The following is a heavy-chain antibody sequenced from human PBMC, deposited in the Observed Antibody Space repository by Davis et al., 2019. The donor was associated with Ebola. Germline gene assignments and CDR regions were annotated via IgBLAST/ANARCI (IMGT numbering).Heavy chain of an antibody. Sequence: PGGSLRLSCAAPGFTFGTSGMHWVRQAPGKGLEWVAVISYDGNDEYYADSVKGRFTISRDNSKNTLFLQMNSLRVEDTAVYYCAKSYCSGGTCYVVYYYYGVDVWGQGTTVTVSS. CDR1: GFTFGTSG. V-gene: IGHV3-30*18. CDR3: AKSYCSGGTCYVVYYYYGVDV. CDR2: ISYDGNDE. D-gene: IGHD2-15*01. J-gene: IGHJ6*02.